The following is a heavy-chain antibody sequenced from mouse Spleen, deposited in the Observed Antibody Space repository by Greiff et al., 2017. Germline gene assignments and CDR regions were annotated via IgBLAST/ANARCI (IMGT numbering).Heavy chain of an antibody. V-gene: IGHV5-17*02. Sequence: EVKLVESGGGLVQPGGSRKLSCAASGFTFSSFGMHWVRQAPEKGLEWVAYISSGSSTIYYADTVKGRFTISRDNPKNTLFLQMTSLRSEDTAMYYCARDGNYPWYLDVWGAGTTVTVSS. CDR3: ARDGNYPWYLDV. D-gene: IGHD2-1*01. CDR1: GFTFSSFG. CDR2: ISSGSSTI. J-gene: IGHJ1*01.